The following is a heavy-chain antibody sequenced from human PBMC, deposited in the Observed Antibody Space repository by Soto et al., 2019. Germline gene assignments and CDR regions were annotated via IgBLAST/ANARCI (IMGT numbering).Heavy chain of an antibody. J-gene: IGHJ6*02. CDR2: SSGYNGNT. D-gene: IGHD6-13*01. CDR1: GCIFSRYG. Sequence: QVQLVQSGPEVRKPGASVKVSCKASGCIFSRYGISWVRQAPGQGLEWMAWSSGYNGNTKFGERVQGRVNVTTDTSTSTAYMELRSLRSDDTAVYYCAREAAAERNYYGLDVWGQGTTVIVSS. V-gene: IGHV1-18*04. CDR3: AREAAAERNYYGLDV.